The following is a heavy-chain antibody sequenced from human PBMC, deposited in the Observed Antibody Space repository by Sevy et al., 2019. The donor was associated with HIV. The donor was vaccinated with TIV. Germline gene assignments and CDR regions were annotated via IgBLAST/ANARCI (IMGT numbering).Heavy chain of an antibody. J-gene: IGHJ6*02. D-gene: IGHD2-21*01. CDR2: ISWNSRNI. V-gene: IGHV3-9*01. Sequence: GGSLRLSCAASGFPFNDHAMHWVRQVPGKGLEWVSGISWNSRNIGYADSVKGRLTISRDNARHFGYLEMNSLRPVDTAFYYCAKDINRGCDGVNCYSYYYYFYGLDVWGQGTTVTVSS. CDR3: AKDINRGCDGVNCYSYYYYFYGLDV. CDR1: GFPFNDHA.